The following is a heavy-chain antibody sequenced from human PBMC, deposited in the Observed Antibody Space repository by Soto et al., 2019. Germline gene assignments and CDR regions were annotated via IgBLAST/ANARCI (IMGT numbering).Heavy chain of an antibody. J-gene: IGHJ6*02. Sequence: VGSLRLSCAASGFTFSSYAMHWVRQAPGKGLEWVAVISYDGSNKYYADSVKGRFTISRDNSKNTLYLQMNSLRAEDTAVYYCARGGRHLAAPYYYYGMDVWGQGTTVTVSS. CDR2: ISYDGSNK. V-gene: IGHV3-30-3*01. D-gene: IGHD1-26*01. CDR3: ARGGRHLAAPYYYYGMDV. CDR1: GFTFSSYA.